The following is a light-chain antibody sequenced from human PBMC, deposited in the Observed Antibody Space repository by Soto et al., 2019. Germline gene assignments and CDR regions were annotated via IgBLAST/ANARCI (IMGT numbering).Light chain of an antibody. CDR3: QQYGSSASLT. CDR2: GAF. CDR1: QSIRSSY. J-gene: IGKJ4*01. Sequence: EIVLAQSPGTLSLSPGERATLSCRASQSIRSSYLAWYQQKPGQAPRLLIYGAFSRAAAIPDRFSGSGSGTDFTLTISRLEPEDFAVYYCQQYGSSASLTFGGGTKVDIK. V-gene: IGKV3-20*01.